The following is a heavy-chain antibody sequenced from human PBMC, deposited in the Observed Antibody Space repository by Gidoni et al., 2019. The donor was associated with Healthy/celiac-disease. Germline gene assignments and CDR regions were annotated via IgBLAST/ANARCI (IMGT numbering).Heavy chain of an antibody. V-gene: IGHV3-9*01. CDR2: ISWNSGSI. CDR1: AFTFDDYA. CDR3: AKDILGRQQLGGGGGNWFDP. J-gene: IGHJ5*02. Sequence: EVQLVESGGGLVQPGRSLRLPCAASAFTFDDYAMPLVRQAPGKGLEWVSGISWNSGSIGYADSVKGRFTISRDNAKNSLYLQMNSLRAEDTALYYCAKDILGRQQLGGGGGNWFDPWGQGTLVTVSS. D-gene: IGHD6-13*01.